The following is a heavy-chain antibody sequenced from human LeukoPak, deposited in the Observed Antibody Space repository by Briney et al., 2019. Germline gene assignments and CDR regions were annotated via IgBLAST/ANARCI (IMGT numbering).Heavy chain of an antibody. CDR2: ISYSGST. D-gene: IGHD3-22*01. CDR1: GGSISSGGYY. J-gene: IGHJ4*02. Sequence: PSETLSLTCTVAGGSISSGGYYWSWIRQHPGKGLEWIGYISYSGSTYYHPFLKSRVTISVDTSNNHFSLKLSSVTAADTPVYYCARVPPLRYYDSSGYYFDYWGQGTLVTVSS. V-gene: IGHV4-31*03. CDR3: ARVPPLRYYDSSGYYFDY.